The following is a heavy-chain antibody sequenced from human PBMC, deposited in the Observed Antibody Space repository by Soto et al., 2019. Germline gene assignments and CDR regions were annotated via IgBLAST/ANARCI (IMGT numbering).Heavy chain of an antibody. Sequence: PSETLSLTCAVYGWSFSGYYWSWIRQPPGKGLEWIGEINHSGSTNYNPSLKSRVTISVDTSKNQFSLKLSSVTAADTAVYYCARVGDTAMVSDYYYGMDVWGQGTTVTVSS. V-gene: IGHV4-34*01. D-gene: IGHD5-18*01. CDR1: GWSFSGYY. CDR2: INHSGST. J-gene: IGHJ6*02. CDR3: ARVGDTAMVSDYYYGMDV.